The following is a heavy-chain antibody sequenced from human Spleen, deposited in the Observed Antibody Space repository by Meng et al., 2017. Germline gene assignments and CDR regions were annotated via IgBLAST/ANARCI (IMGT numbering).Heavy chain of an antibody. Sequence: GSLRPSCTVPGGSISSGSYYWGWSRQPPGKGLEWFGSIYYSGSTYYNPSLMSRVTISEDTSKNQISLKLSPVTATDTAVYYCARSSFSGLIGHREHDTFDIWGQETMVTVSS. D-gene: IGHD6-25*01. V-gene: IGHV4-39*07. J-gene: IGHJ3*02. CDR1: GGSISSGSYY. CDR2: IYYSGST. CDR3: ARSSFSGLIGHREHDTFDI.